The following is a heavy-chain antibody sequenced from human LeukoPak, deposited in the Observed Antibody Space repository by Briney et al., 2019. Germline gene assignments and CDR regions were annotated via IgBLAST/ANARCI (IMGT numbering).Heavy chain of an antibody. CDR1: GFTFSSYA. CDR2: ISYDGSNK. D-gene: IGHD3-10*01. Sequence: PGGSLRLSCAASGFTFSSYAMHWVRQAPGKGLEWVAVISYDGSNKYYADSVKGRFTISRDNSKNTLYLQMNSLRAEDTAVYYCARGGADYYGSSSPSLGYWGQGTLVTVSS. V-gene: IGHV3-30-3*01. J-gene: IGHJ4*02. CDR3: ARGGADYYGSSSPSLGY.